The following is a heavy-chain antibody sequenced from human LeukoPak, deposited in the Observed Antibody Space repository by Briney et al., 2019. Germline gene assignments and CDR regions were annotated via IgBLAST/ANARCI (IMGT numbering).Heavy chain of an antibody. J-gene: IGHJ4*02. CDR3: ATKPRRGRRTDY. Sequence: PGGSLRLSCAASGFTFSSYSMNWVRPAPGKGLGWVSSISSSSSYIYYADSVKGRFTISRDNAKNSLYLQMNSLRAEDTAVYYCATKPRRGRRTDYWGQGTLVTVSS. CDR1: GFTFSSYS. CDR2: ISSSSSYI. D-gene: IGHD3-16*01. V-gene: IGHV3-21*01.